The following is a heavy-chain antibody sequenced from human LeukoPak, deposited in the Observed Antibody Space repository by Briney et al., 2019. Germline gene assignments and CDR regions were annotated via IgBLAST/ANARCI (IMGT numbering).Heavy chain of an antibody. CDR3: AWGVVRGVIITFDY. D-gene: IGHD3-10*01. CDR2: IIPIFGTA. CDR1: GGTFSSYA. Sequence: SVNVSCKASGGTFSSYAISWVRQAPGQGLEWMGGIIPIFGTANYAQKFRGRVTITTDESTSTAYMELSSLRSEDTAVYYCAWGVVRGVIITFDYWGQGTLVTVSS. V-gene: IGHV1-69*05. J-gene: IGHJ4*02.